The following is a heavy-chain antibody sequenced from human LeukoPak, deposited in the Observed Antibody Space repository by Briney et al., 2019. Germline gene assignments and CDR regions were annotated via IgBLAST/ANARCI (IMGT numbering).Heavy chain of an antibody. CDR3: ARGEPSSKDAFDI. J-gene: IGHJ3*02. Sequence: ASVKVSCKASGYTFTSYDISWVRQAPGQGLEWMGGIIPIFGTANYAQKFQGRVTITTDESTSTAYMELSSLRSEDTAVYYCARGEPSSKDAFDIWGQGTMVTVSS. D-gene: IGHD2-2*01. V-gene: IGHV1-69*05. CDR1: GYTFTSYD. CDR2: IIPIFGTA.